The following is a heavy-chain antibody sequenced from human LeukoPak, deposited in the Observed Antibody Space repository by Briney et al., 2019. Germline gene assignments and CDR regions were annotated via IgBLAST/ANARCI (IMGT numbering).Heavy chain of an antibody. V-gene: IGHV3-33*06. CDR2: IWYDGSNK. Sequence: SGGSLRLSCAASGFPFISYGMHWVPQAPGKGLEWVAVIWYDGSNKYYADSVKGRFTISRDNSKNTLYLQMNSLRVEDTAIYYCAKDSYVSGRPLHTFDVWGQGTMVTVSS. CDR1: GFPFISYG. D-gene: IGHD3-10*01. CDR3: AKDSYVSGRPLHTFDV. J-gene: IGHJ3*01.